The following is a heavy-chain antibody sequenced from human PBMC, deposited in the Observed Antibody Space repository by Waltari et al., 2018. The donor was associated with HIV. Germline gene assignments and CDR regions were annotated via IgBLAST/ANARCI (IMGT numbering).Heavy chain of an antibody. V-gene: IGHV4-59*01. CDR3: ARGLFGVGSNWFDP. CDR2: IYYTGRT. D-gene: IGHD3-3*01. CDR1: GGSFISYH. Sequence: QVQLQESGPGLVKPSETLSLTCSVSGGSFISYHWTWIRQPPGKGLDWIGYIYYTGRTNCNPSLKRRVTISVDTSKNQFSLRLRSVTAADTAVYYCARGLFGVGSNWFDPWGQGILVTVSS. J-gene: IGHJ5*02.